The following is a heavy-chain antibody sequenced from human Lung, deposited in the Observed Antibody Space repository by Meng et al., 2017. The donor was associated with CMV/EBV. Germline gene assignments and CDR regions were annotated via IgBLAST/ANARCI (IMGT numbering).Heavy chain of an antibody. CDR2: ISAYSGNT. CDR1: G. V-gene: IGHV1-18*01. D-gene: IGHD3-10*02. CDR3: ARVVVHYYARGDNADYSDY. J-gene: IGHJ4*02. Sequence: GLIWVRQNPGKDLEWVGGISAYSGNTNYAQKIQDRVTMTTHTSSNTAYMELRSLRSDDTAIYYCARVVVHYYARGDNADYSDYWGQGTLVTVSS.